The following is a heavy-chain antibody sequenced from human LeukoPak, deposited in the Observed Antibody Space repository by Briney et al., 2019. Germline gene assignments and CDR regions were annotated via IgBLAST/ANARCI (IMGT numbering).Heavy chain of an antibody. Sequence: GGSLRLSCAASGFTFNSYAMTWVRQAPGKGLEWVAFIRYDGSNKYYADSVKGRFTISRDNSKNTLYLQMNSLRAEDTAVYYCAHNPVAGTWGQGTLVTVSS. CDR3: AHNPVAGT. CDR1: GFTFNSYA. V-gene: IGHV3-30*02. J-gene: IGHJ5*02. D-gene: IGHD6-19*01. CDR2: IRYDGSNK.